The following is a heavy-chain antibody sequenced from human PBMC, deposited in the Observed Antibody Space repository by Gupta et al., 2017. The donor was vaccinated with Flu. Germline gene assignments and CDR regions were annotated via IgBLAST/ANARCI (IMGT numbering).Heavy chain of an antibody. V-gene: IGHV3-13*01. CDR2: IGTAGDT. D-gene: IGHD4-17*01. J-gene: IGHJ4*02. Sequence: EVQLVESGGGSVQPGGSLRLSCAVSGFTFDNYDMHWVRQVTGKGLEWGSAIGTAGDTFYPDSGKGRFIISRENAKKSLFLQMNSLRAGDTAVYYCVRGLGAYYTAWGYFDSWGPGTLVTVSS. CDR1: GFTFDNYD. CDR3: VRGLGAYYTAWGYFDS.